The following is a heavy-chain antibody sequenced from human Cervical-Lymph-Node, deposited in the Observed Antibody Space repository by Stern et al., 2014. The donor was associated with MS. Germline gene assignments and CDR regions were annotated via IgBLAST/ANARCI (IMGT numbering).Heavy chain of an antibody. CDR2: IFPRDSNT. CDR1: GYLFDDYW. J-gene: IGHJ4*02. CDR3: ARSPATPSGYDRFDY. D-gene: IGHD5-12*01. Sequence: EVQLLESGAEVKKPGESLKISCEASGYLFDDYWIGWVRQMSGRGLELVAIIFPRDSNTRYSPSVQGPVTISAAKSIRTAYLQWSSLKASDTAMYYCARSPATPSGYDRFDYWGQGALVTVSS. V-gene: IGHV5-51*03.